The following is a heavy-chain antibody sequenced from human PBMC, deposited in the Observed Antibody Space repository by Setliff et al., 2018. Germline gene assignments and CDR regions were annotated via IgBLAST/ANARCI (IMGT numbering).Heavy chain of an antibody. V-gene: IGHV1-46*01. J-gene: IGHJ3*02. Sequence: GASVKVSCKASGYTFTSHYMHWVRQAPGLGLEWMGTINPSSGRTSYAQKFQGRVTMTRDTSPSTVYMDMSSLRSEDTAVYYCARDVFPYHYEGAFDIWGQGTMVTVSS. CDR2: INPSSGRT. CDR3: ARDVFPYHYEGAFDI. CDR1: GYTFTSHY. D-gene: IGHD3-22*01.